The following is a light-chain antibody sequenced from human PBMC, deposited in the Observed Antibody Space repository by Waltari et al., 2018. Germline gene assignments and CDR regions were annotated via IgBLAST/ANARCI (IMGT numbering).Light chain of an antibody. V-gene: IGLV1-47*01. CDR1: SSNIGSNY. CDR2: MNN. CDR3: AAWDDSLSGLNWV. Sequence: QSVLTQPPSASGTPGQRVTISCSGSSSNIGSNYVYWYKQLPGTAPKLLIYMNNQRPSGFPDRFSGSKSGTSASLAISGLRSEDEADYYCAAWDDSLSGLNWVFGGGTKLTVL. J-gene: IGLJ3*02.